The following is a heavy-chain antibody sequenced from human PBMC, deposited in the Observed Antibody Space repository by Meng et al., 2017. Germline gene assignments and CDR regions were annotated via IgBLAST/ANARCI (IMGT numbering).Heavy chain of an antibody. J-gene: IGHJ6*02. CDR1: GFTFSSYW. CDR3: ARERPGIAAAGYPKTYYYYGMDV. CDR2: INSDGSST. D-gene: IGHD6-13*01. V-gene: IGHV3-74*01. Sequence: GESLKISCAASGFTFSSYWMHWVRQAPGKGLVWVSRINSDGSSTSYADSVKGRFTISRDNAKNTLYLQMNSLRDEDTAVYYCARERPGIAAAGYPKTYYYYGMDVWGQGTTVTVSS.